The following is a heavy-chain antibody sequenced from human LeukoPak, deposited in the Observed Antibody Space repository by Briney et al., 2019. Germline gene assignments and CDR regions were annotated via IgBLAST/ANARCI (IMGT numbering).Heavy chain of an antibody. CDR3: AKSLYTNDYTASDY. CDR2: ISGSGGTT. Sequence: GGSLRLSCAASGFTFSSYAMSWVRQAPGKGLEWVSAISGSGGTTDSADSVKGRFTISRDNSKNTLYLQMNSLRGEDTAIYYCAKSLYTNDYTASDYWGQGTLVTVSS. J-gene: IGHJ4*02. D-gene: IGHD3-16*01. V-gene: IGHV3-23*01. CDR1: GFTFSSYA.